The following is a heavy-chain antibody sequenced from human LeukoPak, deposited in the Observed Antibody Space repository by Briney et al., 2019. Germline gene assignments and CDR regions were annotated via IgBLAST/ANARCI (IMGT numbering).Heavy chain of an antibody. V-gene: IGHV4-34*01. D-gene: IGHD3-22*01. J-gene: IGHJ5*02. Sequence: SETLSLTCAVYGGSFSGYYWSWIRQPPGKGLEWIGEINHSGSTNYNPSLKSRVTISVDTSKNQFSLKLSSVTAADTAVYYCARGPVQRITMIVVPKPFDPWGQGTLVTVSS. CDR1: GGSFSGYY. CDR3: ARGPVQRITMIVVPKPFDP. CDR2: INHSGST.